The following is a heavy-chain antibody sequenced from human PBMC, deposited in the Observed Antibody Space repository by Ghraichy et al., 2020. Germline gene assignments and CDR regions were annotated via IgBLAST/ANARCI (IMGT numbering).Heavy chain of an antibody. J-gene: IGHJ4*02. CDR3: TRDQGWLLLDY. CDR1: GFSISTYW. CDR2: INHDENEK. D-gene: IGHD5-24*01. Sequence: GSLRLSCVASGFSISTYWMTWMRQAPGKGLEWVANINHDENEKYYVDSVKGRFTVSRDNAKNSVYLHMNSLRAEDTAMYYCTRDQGWLLLDYWGQGALVTVSS. V-gene: IGHV3-7*03.